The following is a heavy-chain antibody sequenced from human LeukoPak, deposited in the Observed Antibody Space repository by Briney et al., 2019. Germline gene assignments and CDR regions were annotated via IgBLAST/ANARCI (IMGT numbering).Heavy chain of an antibody. CDR1: GFTFSSYA. V-gene: IGHV3-23*01. Sequence: PGGSLRLSRAASGFTFSSYAMSWVRQAPGKGLEWVSAISGSGGSTSYADSVKGRFTISRDNAKNSLYLQMNSLRAEDAAVYYCAELGITMIGGVWGKGTTVTISS. CDR2: ISGSGGST. J-gene: IGHJ6*04. D-gene: IGHD3-10*02. CDR3: AELGITMIGGV.